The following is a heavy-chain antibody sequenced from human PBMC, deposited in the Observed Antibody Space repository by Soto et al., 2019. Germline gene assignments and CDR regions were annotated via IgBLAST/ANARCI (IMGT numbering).Heavy chain of an antibody. D-gene: IGHD3-22*01. Sequence: PSETLSLTCKVSGFTLRSAFFWGRIRQPPGKGREWIGSIYQPGSGNVFHSRSTSTNPSLDGRVAFSVDTSKTEFFLRLTSVTAADTAVYFCARSAFSADSTGSYHVFDPWGQGTLVTVSS. V-gene: IGHV4-38-2*02. CDR1: GFTLRSAFF. J-gene: IGHJ5*02. CDR2: IYQPGSGNVFHSRST. CDR3: ARSAFSADSTGSYHVFDP.